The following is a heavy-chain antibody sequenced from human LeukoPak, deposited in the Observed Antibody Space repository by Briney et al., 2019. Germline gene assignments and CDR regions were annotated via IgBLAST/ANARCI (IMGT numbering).Heavy chain of an antibody. Sequence: GGSLRLSCVASAFSDKSNYMSWVRQAPGKGLEWVANIKQDGSEKYYVDSVKGRFTISRDNAKNSLYLQMNSLRAEDTAVYYCARYPVVPAAIGGFDYWGQGTLVTVSS. CDR3: ARYPVVPAAIGGFDY. CDR2: IKQDGSEK. CDR1: AFSDKSNY. J-gene: IGHJ4*02. V-gene: IGHV3-7*01. D-gene: IGHD2-2*02.